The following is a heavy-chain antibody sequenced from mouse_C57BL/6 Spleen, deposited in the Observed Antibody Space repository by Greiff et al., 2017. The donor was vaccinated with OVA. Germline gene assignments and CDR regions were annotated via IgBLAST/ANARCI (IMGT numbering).Heavy chain of an antibody. CDR3: ARAGNYYGSSYYWFAY. V-gene: IGHV1-18*01. CDR2: INPNNGGT. D-gene: IGHD1-1*01. CDR1: GYTFTDYN. Sequence: EVQLQQSGPELVKPGASVKIPCKASGYTFTDYNMDWVKQSHGKSLEWIGDINPNNGGTIYNQKFKGKATLTVDQSSSTAYMELRSLTSEDTAVYYGARAGNYYGSSYYWFAYWGQGTLVTVSA. J-gene: IGHJ3*01.